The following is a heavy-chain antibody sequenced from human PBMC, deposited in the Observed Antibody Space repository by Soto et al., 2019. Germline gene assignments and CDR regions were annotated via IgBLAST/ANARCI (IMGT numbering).Heavy chain of an antibody. CDR3: ARGVENIVVVLDVFGYYGMDV. J-gene: IGHJ6*02. Sequence: ASVKVSCKASGYSFTSYVIYWVRQAPGQRLEWMGWINAGNGNTKSSQKFQARVTITSDTSASTAYMELSSLRSEDTAVYFCARGVENIVVVLDVFGYYGMDVWGQGTTVTV. CDR2: INAGNGNT. CDR1: GYSFTSYV. D-gene: IGHD2-2*01. V-gene: IGHV1-3*01.